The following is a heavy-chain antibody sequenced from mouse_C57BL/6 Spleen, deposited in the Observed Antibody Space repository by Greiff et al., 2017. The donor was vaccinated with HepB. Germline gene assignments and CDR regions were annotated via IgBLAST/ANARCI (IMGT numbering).Heavy chain of an antibody. CDR2: LSSGGDYI. J-gene: IGHJ4*01. CDR3: TRETTRAVVATYYYAMDY. Sequence: EVKLQESGEGLVKPGGSLKLSCAASGFTFSSYAMSWVRQTPEKRLEWVAYLSSGGDYIYYADTVKGRFTISKDNARNTLYLQMSSLKSEDTAMYYSTRETTRAVVATYYYAMDYWGQGNSVTVSS. V-gene: IGHV5-9-1*02. D-gene: IGHD1-1*01. CDR1: GFTFSSYA.